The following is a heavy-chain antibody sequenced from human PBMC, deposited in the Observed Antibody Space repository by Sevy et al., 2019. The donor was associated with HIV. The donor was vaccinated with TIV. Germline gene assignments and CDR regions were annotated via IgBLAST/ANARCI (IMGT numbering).Heavy chain of an antibody. V-gene: IGHV1-2*02. CDR1: GYTFAAYY. CDR3: ARGKREEWLLYLDN. D-gene: IGHD3-3*01. CDR2: IYPNGGDT. J-gene: IGHJ4*02. Sequence: ASVKVSCKTSGYTFAAYYIHWERQAPGQGPEWLGWIYPNGGDTTFAQKFQGRVTVTMSTSINTVYMELNRLRSDDTAVYYCARGKREEWLLYLDNWGQGTLVTVSS.